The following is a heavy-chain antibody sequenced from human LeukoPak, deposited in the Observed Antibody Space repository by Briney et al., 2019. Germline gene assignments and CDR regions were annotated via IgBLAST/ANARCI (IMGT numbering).Heavy chain of an antibody. CDR3: ARGGDYGDYAACFDY. J-gene: IGHJ4*02. Sequence: PSETLSLTCTVSGGSISSSSYYWGWIRQPPGKGLEWIGSIYYSGSTYYNPSLKSRVTMSLDTSKNQFSLTLTSMTAADTAVYYCARGGDYGDYAACFDYWGQGTLVTVSS. V-gene: IGHV4-39*07. D-gene: IGHD4-17*01. CDR2: IYYSGST. CDR1: GGSISSSSYY.